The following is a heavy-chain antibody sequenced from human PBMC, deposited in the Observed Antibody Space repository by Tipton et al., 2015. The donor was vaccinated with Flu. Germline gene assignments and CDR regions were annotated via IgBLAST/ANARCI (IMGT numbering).Heavy chain of an antibody. J-gene: IGHJ4*02. V-gene: IGHV4-38-2*02. D-gene: IGHD2-21*02. Sequence: TLSLTCAVSGYSINSGYFWGWIRQPPGKGLEWIGCMSHTGRTYYNPSLKSRVSISADTWKTQFSLKLSSVTAADTAIYYCARDKTCGSDLCGLDFWGQGTLVTVSA. CDR2: MSHTGRT. CDR1: GYSINSGYF. CDR3: ARDKTCGSDLCGLDF.